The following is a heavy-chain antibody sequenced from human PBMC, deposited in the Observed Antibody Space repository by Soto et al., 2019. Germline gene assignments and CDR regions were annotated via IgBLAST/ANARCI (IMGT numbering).Heavy chain of an antibody. CDR3: ARHARGTLYESVDH. Sequence: SETLSLTCTVSGVSSSSSASTNYWVWIRQTPGKGLEWIGSIYHGGSPYYNPSLKSRVTISVDTSKNQFSLKLSSVTAADMGIYYCARHARGTLYESVDHWGRGTPVTVSS. CDR1: GVSSSSSASTNY. V-gene: IGHV4-39*01. D-gene: IGHD5-12*01. CDR2: IYHGGSP. J-gene: IGHJ4*02.